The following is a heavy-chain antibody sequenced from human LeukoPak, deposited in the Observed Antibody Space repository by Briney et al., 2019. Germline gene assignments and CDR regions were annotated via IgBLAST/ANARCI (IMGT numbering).Heavy chain of an antibody. CDR1: GFTFSSYS. J-gene: IGHJ4*02. V-gene: IGHV3-21*01. D-gene: IGHD3/OR15-3a*01. Sequence: GGSLRLSCAASGFTFSSYSMNWVRQAPGKGLEWVSSISSSSSYIYCADSVKGRFTISRDNAKNSLYLQMNSLRAEDTAVYYCARVGLADFDYWGQGTLVTVSS. CDR2: ISSSSSYI. CDR3: ARVGLADFDY.